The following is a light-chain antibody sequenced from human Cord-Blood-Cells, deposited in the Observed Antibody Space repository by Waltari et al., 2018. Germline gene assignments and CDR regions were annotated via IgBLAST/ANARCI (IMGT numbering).Light chain of an antibody. CDR3: SSYTSSSTKV. V-gene: IGLV2-14*01. CDR2: EVS. CDR1: SSDVGGYNY. J-gene: IGLJ3*02. Sequence: QSALTQPASVSGSPGQSITISCTGTSSDVGGYNYVSWYQQHPGKAPKLMIYEVSNRPSGVSNRLSGSKSGNTASLTSSGLQAEDEADYYCSSYTSSSTKVFGGGTKLTVL.